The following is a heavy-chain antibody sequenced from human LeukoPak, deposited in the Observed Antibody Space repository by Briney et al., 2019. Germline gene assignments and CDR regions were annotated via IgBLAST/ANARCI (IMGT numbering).Heavy chain of an antibody. V-gene: IGHV3-21*01. Sequence: GGSLRLSCAASGFTFSSYSMNWVRQAPGKGLEWVSLISNSGSYIYYAGSVKGRFTISRDNAKNSLYLQMNSLRAEDTAVYYCARGLWFGELFVNDAFDIWGQGTMVTVSS. J-gene: IGHJ3*02. CDR1: GFTFSSYS. CDR3: ARGLWFGELFVNDAFDI. CDR2: ISNSGSYI. D-gene: IGHD3-10*01.